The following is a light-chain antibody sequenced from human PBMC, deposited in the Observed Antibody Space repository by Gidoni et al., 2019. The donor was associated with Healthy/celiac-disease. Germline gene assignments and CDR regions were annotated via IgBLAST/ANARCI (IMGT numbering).Light chain of an antibody. CDR3: QAWDSSTYVV. CDR1: KLGEKY. Sequence: SYELTQPPSVSVSPGQTASITCSGDKLGEKYACWYQQKPGQSPVLVTYQDSKRPSGIPERFSGSNSGNTATLTISGTQAMDEADYYCQAWDSSTYVVFGGGTKLTVL. CDR2: QDS. J-gene: IGLJ2*01. V-gene: IGLV3-1*01.